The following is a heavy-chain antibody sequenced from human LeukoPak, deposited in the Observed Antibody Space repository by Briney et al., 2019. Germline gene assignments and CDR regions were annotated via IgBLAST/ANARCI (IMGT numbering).Heavy chain of an antibody. D-gene: IGHD3-10*01. Sequence: SETLSLTCAVYGGSFSGYYWSWIRQPPGKGLEWIGEINHCGSTNYNPSLKSRVTISVDTSKNQFSLKLSSVTAADTAVYYCARCFSAYYYGSGSPPRFDPWGQGTLVTVSS. CDR2: INHCGST. CDR3: ARCFSAYYYGSGSPPRFDP. CDR1: GGSFSGYY. V-gene: IGHV4-34*01. J-gene: IGHJ5*02.